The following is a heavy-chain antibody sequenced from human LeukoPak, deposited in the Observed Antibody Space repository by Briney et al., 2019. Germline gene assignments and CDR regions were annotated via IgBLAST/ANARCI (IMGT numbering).Heavy chain of an antibody. CDR3: ARWGLGPSFDY. Sequence: GGSLRLSCAASGFMFNGYSMTWVRQAPGKGLEWVSYISGGSEYIFYTDSVKGRFTISRDNAKKSLYLQLNSLRVEDTAVYYCARWGLGPSFDYWGQGTRVTVSS. CDR2: ISGGSEYI. D-gene: IGHD1-26*01. CDR1: GFMFNGYS. V-gene: IGHV3-21*01. J-gene: IGHJ4*02.